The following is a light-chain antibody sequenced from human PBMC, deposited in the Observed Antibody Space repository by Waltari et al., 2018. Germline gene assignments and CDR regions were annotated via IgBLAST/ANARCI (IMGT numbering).Light chain of an antibody. J-gene: IGLJ2*01. CDR1: YPHMGSHS. V-gene: IGLV1-44*01. CDR2: RNT. CDR3: ALWDDSLNGVV. Sequence: QAVLTQPPSASGNPGQRVTIPCSGTYPHMGSHSANWFQHLPGTAPKLLIHRNTERPSGVPGRFSGSKSGTSASLAISGLQSEDEGDYYCALWDDSLNGVVFGGGTKLTVL.